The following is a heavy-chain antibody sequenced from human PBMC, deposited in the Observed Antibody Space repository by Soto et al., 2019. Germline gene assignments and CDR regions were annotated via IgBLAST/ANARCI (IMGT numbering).Heavy chain of an antibody. CDR1: GGSVSSYY. CDR2: VYYTGST. Sequence: SETLSLTCTVSGGSVSSYYWSWIRQPPGKGLEWIGYVYYTGSTSYNPSLKRRVTFSADSSRGQFSLRLNSVTAADTAVYYCARTVLGPDLLADSFVDYYYYMDVWGQGTTVTVSS. CDR3: ARTVLGPDLLADSFVDYYYYMDV. J-gene: IGHJ6*03. V-gene: IGHV4-59*08. D-gene: IGHD3-9*01.